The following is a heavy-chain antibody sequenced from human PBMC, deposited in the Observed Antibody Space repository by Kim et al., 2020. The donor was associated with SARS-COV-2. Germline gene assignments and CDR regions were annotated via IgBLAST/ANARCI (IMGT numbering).Heavy chain of an antibody. J-gene: IGHJ6*02. Sequence: GESLILSCAASGFTFSSYGMHWVRQAPGKGLEWVAVIWYDGSNKYYADSVKGRFTISRDNSKNTLYLQMNSLRAEDTAVYYCARDPIVVVTAYYGMDVWGQGTTVTVSS. CDR3: ARDPIVVVTAYYGMDV. CDR2: IWYDGSNK. D-gene: IGHD2-21*02. CDR1: GFTFSSYG. V-gene: IGHV3-33*01.